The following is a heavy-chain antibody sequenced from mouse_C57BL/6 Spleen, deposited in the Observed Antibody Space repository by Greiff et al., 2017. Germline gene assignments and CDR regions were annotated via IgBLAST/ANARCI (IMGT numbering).Heavy chain of an antibody. CDR2: IDPSDSYT. Sequence: QVQLQQPGAELVMPGASVKLSCKASGYTFTSYWMHWVKQRPGQGLEWIGEIDPSDSYTNYNQKFKGKSTLTVDKSSSTAYMQLSNLTSEDSAVYYCARRGGIYYGSSSYFDYWGQGTTLTVSS. CDR3: ARRGGIYYGSSSYFDY. V-gene: IGHV1-69*01. CDR1: GYTFTSYW. J-gene: IGHJ2*01. D-gene: IGHD1-1*01.